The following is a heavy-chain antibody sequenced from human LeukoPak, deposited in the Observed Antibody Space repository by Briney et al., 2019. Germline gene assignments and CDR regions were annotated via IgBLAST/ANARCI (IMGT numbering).Heavy chain of an antibody. V-gene: IGHV6-1*01. CDR3: ARVLGSTYSSSWYYFDY. Sequence: SQTLSLTCAISGDSVSSNSAAWNWIRQSPSRGLEWLGRTYYRSKWYNDYAVSVKSPITINPDTSKNQFSLQLNSVTPEDTAVYYCARVLGSTYSSSWYYFDYWGQGTLVTVSS. CDR2: TYYRSKWYN. J-gene: IGHJ4*02. D-gene: IGHD6-13*01. CDR1: GDSVSSNSAA.